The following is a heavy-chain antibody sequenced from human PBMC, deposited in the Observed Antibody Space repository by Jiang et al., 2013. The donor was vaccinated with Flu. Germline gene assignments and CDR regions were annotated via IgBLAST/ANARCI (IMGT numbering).Heavy chain of an antibody. D-gene: IGHD5-12*01. CDR2: INPNSGGT. CDR3: AREEIRGYSGYERYYYYGMDV. Sequence: SGAEVKKPGASVKVSCKASGYTFTGYYMHWVRQAPGQGLEWMGWINPNSGGTNYAQKLQGRVTMTTDTSTSTAYMELRSLRSDDTAVYYCAREEIRGYSGYERYYYYGMDVWGQGTTVTVSS. V-gene: IGHV1-2*02. CDR1: GYTFTGYY. J-gene: IGHJ6*02.